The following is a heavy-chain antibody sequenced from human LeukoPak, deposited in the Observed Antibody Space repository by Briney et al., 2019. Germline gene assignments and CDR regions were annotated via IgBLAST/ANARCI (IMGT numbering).Heavy chain of an antibody. CDR3: AKGTYYYDSSGYYYEDY. V-gene: IGHV3-23*01. J-gene: IGHJ4*02. D-gene: IGHD3-22*01. CDR1: GFTFSSYA. Sequence: PGGSLRLSCAASGFTFSSYAMSWVRQAPGKGLEWVSAISGSGGSTYYADSVKGRFTISRDNSKNTLYLQMNSLRAEDTALYYCAKGTYYYDSSGYYYEDYWGQGTLVTVSS. CDR2: ISGSGGST.